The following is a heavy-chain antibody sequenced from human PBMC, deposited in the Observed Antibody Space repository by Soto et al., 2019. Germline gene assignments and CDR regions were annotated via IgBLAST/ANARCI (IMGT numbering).Heavy chain of an antibody. V-gene: IGHV4-30-2*01. CDR2: IYHSGST. Sequence: QLQLQESGSGLVKPSQTLSLTCAVSGGSISSGGYSWSWIRQPPGKGLEWIGYIYHSGSTYYNPSLKSRVTISVDRSKNQFSLKLSSVTAADTAVYYCASHRGEDTAMVSPRNWFDPWGQGTLVTVSS. CDR3: ASHRGEDTAMVSPRNWFDP. J-gene: IGHJ5*02. D-gene: IGHD5-18*01. CDR1: GGSISSGGYS.